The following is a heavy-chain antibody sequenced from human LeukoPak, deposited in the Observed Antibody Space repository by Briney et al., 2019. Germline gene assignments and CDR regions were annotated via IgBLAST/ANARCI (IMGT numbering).Heavy chain of an antibody. V-gene: IGHV4-59*01. Sequence: PSETLSLTCTVSGGSIKNYYWSWIRQPPGKGLEWIGYIYYSGSTNYNPSLKSRVTISVDTSKHQCSLKLSSVTAADTAVYYCASGQDYGDYVDYWGQGTLVTVSS. CDR2: IYYSGST. CDR1: GGSIKNYY. D-gene: IGHD4-17*01. CDR3: ASGQDYGDYVDY. J-gene: IGHJ4*02.